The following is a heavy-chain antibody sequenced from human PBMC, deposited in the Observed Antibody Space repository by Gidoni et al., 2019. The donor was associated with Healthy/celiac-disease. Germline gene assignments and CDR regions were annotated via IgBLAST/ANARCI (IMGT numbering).Heavy chain of an antibody. CDR2: ISYDGSNK. V-gene: IGHV3-30*04. Sequence: QVQLVESGGGVVQPGRSLRLSCAASGFTFRSYAMHWVRQAPGKGLEWVAVISYDGSNKYYADSVKGRFTISRDNSKNTLYLQMNSLRAEDTAVYYCAREGDIVVVPAARHWYFDLWGRGTLVTVSS. D-gene: IGHD2-2*01. J-gene: IGHJ2*01. CDR3: AREGDIVVVPAARHWYFDL. CDR1: GFTFRSYA.